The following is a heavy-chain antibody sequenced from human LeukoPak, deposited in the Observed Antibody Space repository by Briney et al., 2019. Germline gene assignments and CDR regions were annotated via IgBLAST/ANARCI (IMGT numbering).Heavy chain of an antibody. D-gene: IGHD6-6*01. Sequence: PSETLSLTCTVSGYSISSGYYWGWIRQPPGKGLEWIGSIYHSGSTYYNPSLKSRVTISVDTSKNQFALKLSSVTAADTAVYYCARDLVEYSSSYVDYWGQGTLVTVSS. J-gene: IGHJ4*02. CDR1: GYSISSGYY. CDR3: ARDLVEYSSSYVDY. V-gene: IGHV4-38-2*02. CDR2: IYHSGST.